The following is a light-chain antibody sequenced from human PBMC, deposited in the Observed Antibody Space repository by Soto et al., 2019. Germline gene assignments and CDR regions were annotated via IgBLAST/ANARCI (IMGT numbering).Light chain of an antibody. CDR3: QQSFTTPYT. CDR2: DAS. CDR1: QDITNS. V-gene: IGKV1-33*01. J-gene: IGKJ2*01. Sequence: DIQMTQSPSSLSASVGDRVTITCQASQDITNSLNWYQQKPGKAPKVLIYDASILETGVPSRFSGSGSGTDFTFTISSLQPEDVATYYCQQSFTTPYTFGQGTKLEIK.